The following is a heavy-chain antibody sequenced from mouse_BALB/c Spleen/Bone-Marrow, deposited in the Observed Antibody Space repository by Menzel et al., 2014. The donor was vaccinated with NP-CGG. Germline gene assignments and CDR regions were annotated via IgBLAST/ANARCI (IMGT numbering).Heavy chain of an antibody. CDR3: ASYYRYDRRFAY. J-gene: IGHJ3*01. CDR1: GINIKDTY. CDR2: IDPANGNT. Sequence: EVKLMESGAELVKPGASVKLSCTASGINIKDTYMHWVKQRPEQGLEWIGRIDPANGNTKYDPKFQGKATITADTSSNTAYLQLSSLTSEDTAVYYCASYYRYDRRFAYWGQGTLVTVSA. V-gene: IGHV14-3*02. D-gene: IGHD2-14*01.